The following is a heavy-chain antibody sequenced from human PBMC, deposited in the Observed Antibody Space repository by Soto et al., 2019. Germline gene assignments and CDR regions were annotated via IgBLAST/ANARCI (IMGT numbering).Heavy chain of an antibody. V-gene: IGHV1-8*01. D-gene: IGHD1-26*01. Sequence: ASVKVSCKASGYTFTNYDINWVRQATGQGLEWMGWMNLNSGNTGQAQKFQGRVTMTRNTSISTAYMELSSLTFEDTAVYYYAAVQGGGATFHFWGPGTLVTVSS. CDR2: MNLNSGNT. J-gene: IGHJ4*02. CDR1: GYTFTNYD. CDR3: AAVQGGGATFHF.